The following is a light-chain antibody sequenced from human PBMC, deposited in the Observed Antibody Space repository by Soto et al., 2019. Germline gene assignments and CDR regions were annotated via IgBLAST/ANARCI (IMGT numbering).Light chain of an antibody. Sequence: DIQMTQSPSSLSASVGDRVTITCRASQDISNYLHWYQQRPGKAPKLLIYDASNLERGVTSRFSGTRSETHFTFAITSLQPEDVATYCCQQSDSLPITFGQGTRLEI. CDR1: QDISNY. V-gene: IGKV1-33*01. CDR3: QQSDSLPIT. CDR2: DAS. J-gene: IGKJ5*01.